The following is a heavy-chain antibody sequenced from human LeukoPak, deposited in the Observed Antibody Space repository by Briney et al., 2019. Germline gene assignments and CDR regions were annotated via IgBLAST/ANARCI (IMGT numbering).Heavy chain of an antibody. J-gene: IGHJ4*02. CDR1: GFTFSSYA. Sequence: PGGSLRLSCAASGFTFSSYAMSWVRQAPGKGLEWVSALSGSGDNTYYADSVKGRFTISRDNSKNTLYLLMNSLRAEDTAVYYCAKRSESTSGSFDYWGQGTLVTVSS. V-gene: IGHV3-23*01. CDR2: LSGSGDNT. D-gene: IGHD1-1*01. CDR3: AKRSESTSGSFDY.